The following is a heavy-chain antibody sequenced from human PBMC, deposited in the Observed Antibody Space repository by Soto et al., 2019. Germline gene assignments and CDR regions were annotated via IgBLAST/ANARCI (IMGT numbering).Heavy chain of an antibody. CDR1: GGSISSYY. J-gene: IGHJ5*02. CDR3: ARGGYCGGDCYSS. D-gene: IGHD2-21*02. Sequence: SETLSLTCTVSGGSISSYYWSWIRQPPGKGLEWIGYIYYSGSTNYNPSLKSRVTISVDTSKKQFSLKLSSVTAADTAVYYCARGGYCGGDCYSSWGQGTLVTVSS. V-gene: IGHV4-59*01. CDR2: IYYSGST.